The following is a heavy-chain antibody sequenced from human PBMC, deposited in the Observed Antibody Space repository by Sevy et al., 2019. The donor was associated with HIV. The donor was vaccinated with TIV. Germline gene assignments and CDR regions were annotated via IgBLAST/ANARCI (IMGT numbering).Heavy chain of an antibody. V-gene: IGHV1-8*01. D-gene: IGHD2-2*02. CDR1: GYTFTSYD. Sequence: ASTKVSCKASGYTFTSYDINWVRQATGQGLEWMGWMNPNSGNTGYVQKFQGRVTMTRNTSISTAYMELSSLRSEDTAVYYCARGRYCSSTSCYTHYYYGMDVWGQGTTVTVSS. CDR2: MNPNSGNT. J-gene: IGHJ6*02. CDR3: ARGRYCSSTSCYTHYYYGMDV.